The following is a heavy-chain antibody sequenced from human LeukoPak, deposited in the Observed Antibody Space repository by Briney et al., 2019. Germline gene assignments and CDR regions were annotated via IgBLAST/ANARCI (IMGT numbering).Heavy chain of an antibody. Sequence: PGGSLRLSCAASEFTVSTNYMSWVSQPPGKGLEWVTVIYTGGTTYYADSVKGRFTISRDNSKNTLCLQMNSLRPEDTAVYYCARDFGPYGDGDRYYYYMDVWGKGTTVTVSS. CDR1: EFTVSTNY. J-gene: IGHJ6*03. V-gene: IGHV3-66*02. CDR2: IYTGGTT. CDR3: ARDFGPYGDGDRYYYYMDV. D-gene: IGHD4-17*01.